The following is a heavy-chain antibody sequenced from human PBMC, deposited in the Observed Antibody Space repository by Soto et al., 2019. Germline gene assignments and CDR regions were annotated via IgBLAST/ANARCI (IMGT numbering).Heavy chain of an antibody. D-gene: IGHD5-12*01. Sequence: SVKVSCKASGGAFSNYPISWVRQAPGQGLEWMGGIIPIFGTVNYAQKFQGRVTITADESTSTAYMELSSLRSEDTAVYYCARGNHRWLQLWYFDLWGRGTLVTVSS. V-gene: IGHV1-69*13. CDR1: GGAFSNYP. CDR2: IIPIFGTV. CDR3: ARGNHRWLQLWYFDL. J-gene: IGHJ2*01.